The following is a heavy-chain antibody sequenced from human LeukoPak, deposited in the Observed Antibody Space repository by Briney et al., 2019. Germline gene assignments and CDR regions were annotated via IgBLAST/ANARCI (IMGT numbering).Heavy chain of an antibody. D-gene: IGHD3-9*01. Sequence: GGSLRLSCAASGFTFSSYAMSWVRQAPGKGLEWVAYISSDSSTIYYADSVQGRFTISRDNAKNSLYLQMNSLRAEDTAVYYCARDHDILTGYQGWGMDVWGQGTTVTVSS. V-gene: IGHV3-48*04. J-gene: IGHJ6*02. CDR3: ARDHDILTGYQGWGMDV. CDR1: GFTFSSYA. CDR2: ISSDSSTI.